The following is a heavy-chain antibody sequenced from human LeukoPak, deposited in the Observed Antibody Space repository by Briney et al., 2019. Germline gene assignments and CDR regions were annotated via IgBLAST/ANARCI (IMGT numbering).Heavy chain of an antibody. CDR3: ARRRTATVDFDY. CDR2: IYYSGST. V-gene: IGHV4-39*01. Sequence: SETLSLTCTVSGGSISSSSYYWGWIRQPPGRGLEWIGSIYYSGSTYYNPSLKSRVTISVGTSKNQFSLKLTSVTAADTAVYYCARRRTATVDFDYWGQGTLVTVSS. D-gene: IGHD4-23*01. CDR1: GGSISSSSYY. J-gene: IGHJ4*02.